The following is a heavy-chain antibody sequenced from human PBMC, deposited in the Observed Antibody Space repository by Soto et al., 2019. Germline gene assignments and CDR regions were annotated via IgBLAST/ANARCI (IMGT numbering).Heavy chain of an antibody. V-gene: IGHV3-15*01. CDR1: GCTCSKSW. D-gene: IGHD3-16*01. CDR2: ILSETDGGTT. J-gene: IGHJ4*01. Sequence: GGSLRLSCAGSGCTCSKSWMSWGRQAPGKGLEWVARILSETDGGTTDYAAPVNGRFTISRDDSENTLYLQMNGLKTEDTAVYYSTTYAYIWETHPYPCAYWGHPTLVTVSS. CDR3: TTYAYIWETHPYPCAY.